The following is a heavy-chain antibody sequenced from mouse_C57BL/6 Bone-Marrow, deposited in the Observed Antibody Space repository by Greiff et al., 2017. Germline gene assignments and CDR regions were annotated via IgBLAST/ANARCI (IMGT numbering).Heavy chain of an antibody. CDR2: INPGSGGT. CDR1: GYAFTNYL. V-gene: IGHV1-54*01. Sequence: QVQLKQSGAELVRPGTSVKVSCKASGYAFTNYLIEWVKQRPGQGLEWIGVINPGSGGTNYNEKFKGKATLTADKSSSTAYMQLSSLTSEDSAVYFCARYRDYDEAWFAYWGQGTLVTVSA. CDR3: ARYRDYDEAWFAY. D-gene: IGHD2-4*01. J-gene: IGHJ3*01.